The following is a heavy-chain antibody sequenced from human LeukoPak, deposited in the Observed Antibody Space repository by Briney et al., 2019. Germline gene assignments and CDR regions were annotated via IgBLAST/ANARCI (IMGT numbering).Heavy chain of an antibody. D-gene: IGHD6-19*01. Sequence: GESLQISCKGSGYNFISYWIGWVRQMPGKGLEWMGIIYPGDSDTRYSPSFQGQVTISADKSISTAYLQWSSLKASDTAMYYCVRRTNNGWTDYWGQGTLVTASS. CDR2: IYPGDSDT. CDR3: VRRTNNGWTDY. V-gene: IGHV5-51*01. CDR1: GYNFISYW. J-gene: IGHJ4*02.